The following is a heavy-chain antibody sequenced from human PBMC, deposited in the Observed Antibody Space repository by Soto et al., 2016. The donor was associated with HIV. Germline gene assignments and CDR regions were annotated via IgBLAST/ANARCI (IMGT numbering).Heavy chain of an antibody. J-gene: IGHJ6*03. V-gene: IGHV4-34*07. CDR3: DV. D-gene: IGHD3-3*01. CDR2: VHHSGNT. CDR1: GGSFYGYY. Sequence: VQLQQWGAGLLKPSETLSLTCAVYGGSFYGYYWSWIRQPPGKGLEWIGEVHHSGNTNYNPSLPETELCDRRGHVCIFLCEGSRGVVITYYSYYMDVWGKGTTVTVSS.